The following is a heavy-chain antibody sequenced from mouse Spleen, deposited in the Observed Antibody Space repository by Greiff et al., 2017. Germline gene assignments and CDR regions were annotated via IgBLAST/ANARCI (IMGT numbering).Heavy chain of an antibody. CDR2: INYDGSST. Sequence: EVKLVESEGGLVQPGSSMKLSCTASGFTFSDYYMAWVRQVPEKGLEWVANINYDGSSTYYLDSLKSRFIISRDNAKNILYLQMSSLKSEDTATYYCARDLDGAMDYWGQGTSVTVSS. J-gene: IGHJ4*01. V-gene: IGHV5-16*01. CDR1: GFTFSDYY. CDR3: ARDLDGAMDY.